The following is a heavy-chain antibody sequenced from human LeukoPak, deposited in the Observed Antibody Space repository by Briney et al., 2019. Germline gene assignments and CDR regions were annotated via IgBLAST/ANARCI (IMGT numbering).Heavy chain of an antibody. CDR1: GGSISSGSYY. V-gene: IGHV4-61*02. D-gene: IGHD5-12*01. CDR2: IYTSGST. CDR3: ARVNRGYSGYYFDY. J-gene: IGHJ4*02. Sequence: SETLSLTCTVSGGSISSGSYYWSWIRQPAGKGLEWIGRIYTSGSTNYNPSLKSRVTISVDTSKNQFSLKLSSVTAADTAVYYCARVNRGYSGYYFDYWGQGTLVTVSS.